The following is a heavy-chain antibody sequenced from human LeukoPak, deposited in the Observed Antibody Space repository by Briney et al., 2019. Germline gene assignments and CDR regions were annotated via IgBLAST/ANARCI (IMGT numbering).Heavy chain of an antibody. Sequence: PSETLSLTCTVSGGSIGSYYWSWIRQPPGKGLEWIGYIYYSGSTNYNPSLKSRVTISVDTSKNQFSLKLSSVTAADTAVYYCARVGSSGYYLSYWGQGTLVTVSS. J-gene: IGHJ4*02. V-gene: IGHV4-59*01. CDR1: GGSIGSYY. D-gene: IGHD3-22*01. CDR2: IYYSGST. CDR3: ARVGSSGYYLSY.